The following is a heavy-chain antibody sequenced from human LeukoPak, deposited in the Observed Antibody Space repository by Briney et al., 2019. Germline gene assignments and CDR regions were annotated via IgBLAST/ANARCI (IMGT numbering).Heavy chain of an antibody. CDR1: GGSISNSSSY. J-gene: IGHJ6*03. CDR3: ARHLDYYDSSGYYGWYYYYYYMDV. Sequence: SETLSLTCTVSGGSISNSSSYWSWIRQPPGKGLEWIGEINHSGSTNYNPSLKSRVTISVDTSKNQFSLKLSSVTAADTAVYYCARHLDYYDSSGYYGWYYYYYYMDVWGKGTTVTISS. V-gene: IGHV4-39*01. CDR2: INHSGST. D-gene: IGHD3-22*01.